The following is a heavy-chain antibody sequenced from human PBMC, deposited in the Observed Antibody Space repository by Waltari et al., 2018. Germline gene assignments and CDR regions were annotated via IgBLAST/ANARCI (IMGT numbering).Heavy chain of an antibody. CDR2: INYNGGDT. D-gene: IGHD3-10*01. CDR3: ARYKYVSASGSNRWYFDV. Sequence: LEWIEYINYNGGDTNYNPSLKTRVILSADESKNQISLNLNSVTAVDTAGYYCARYKYVSASGSNRWYFDVWGRGTLVTVSS. V-gene: IGHV4-59*01. J-gene: IGHJ2*01.